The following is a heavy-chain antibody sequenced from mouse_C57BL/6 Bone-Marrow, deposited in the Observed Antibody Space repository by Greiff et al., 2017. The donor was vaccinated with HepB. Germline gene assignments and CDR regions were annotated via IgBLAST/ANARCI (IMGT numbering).Heavy chain of an antibody. Sequence: VQLQQSGAELVRPGASVKLSCTASGFNIKDDYMHWVKQRPEQGLEWIGWIDPENGDTEYASKFQGKATITADTSSNTAYLQLSSLTSEDTAVYYCTTVHYYGSSYWYFDVWGTGTTVTVSS. D-gene: IGHD1-1*01. CDR1: GFNIKDDY. CDR2: IDPENGDT. J-gene: IGHJ1*03. V-gene: IGHV14-4*01. CDR3: TTVHYYGSSYWYFDV.